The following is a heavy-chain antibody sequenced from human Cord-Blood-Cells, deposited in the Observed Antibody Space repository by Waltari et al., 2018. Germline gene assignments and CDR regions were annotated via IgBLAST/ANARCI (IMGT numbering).Heavy chain of an antibody. V-gene: IGHV3-30*04. CDR2: ISYDGSNK. CDR3: ASGEYYGGRDAFDI. D-gene: IGHD4-17*01. J-gene: IGHJ3*02. CDR1: VFTFSSSA. Sequence: QVQLVESGVGVVQPGRSLRLSCAASVFTFSSSAMHWVRPAPGKGLEWVAVISYDGSNKYYADSVKGRFTISRDNSKNTLYLQMNSLRAEDTAVYYCASGEYYGGRDAFDIWGQGTMVTVSS.